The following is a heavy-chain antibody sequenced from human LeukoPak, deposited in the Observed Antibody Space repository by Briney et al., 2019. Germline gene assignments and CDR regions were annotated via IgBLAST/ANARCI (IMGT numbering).Heavy chain of an antibody. Sequence: ASVKVSCKASGYTFTGYYMHWVRQAPGQGLEWMGWINPNSGGTNYAQKFQGRVTMTRDTSISTAYMELSRLRSDDTAVYYCARDGQAIAEYYFDYWGQGTLVTVSS. CDR3: ARDGQAIAEYYFDY. D-gene: IGHD6-13*01. CDR2: INPNSGGT. J-gene: IGHJ4*02. V-gene: IGHV1-2*02. CDR1: GYTFTGYY.